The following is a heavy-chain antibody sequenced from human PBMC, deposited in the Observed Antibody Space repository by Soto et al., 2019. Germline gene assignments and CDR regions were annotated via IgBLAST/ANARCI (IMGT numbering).Heavy chain of an antibody. CDR3: ATHEERISANMVAHFDY. V-gene: IGHV1-69*13. Sequence: ASVDVSCKSSGGTFSSYSSSWVRQTPGQGLEWMGGIIPIFGTANYAQKFQGRVTITADESTSTAYMELSSLRSEDTAVYYCATHEERISANMVAHFDYWGQGTLVTVSS. J-gene: IGHJ4*02. CDR1: GGTFSSYS. D-gene: IGHD5-12*01. CDR2: IIPIFGTA.